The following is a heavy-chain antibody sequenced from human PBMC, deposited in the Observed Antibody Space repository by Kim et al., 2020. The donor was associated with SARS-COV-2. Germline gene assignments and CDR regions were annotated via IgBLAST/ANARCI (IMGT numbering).Heavy chain of an antibody. CDR3: AVSVCRLLAIDY. CDR1: GFTFSDYY. V-gene: IGHV3-11*01. J-gene: IGHJ4*02. D-gene: IGHD1-26*01. Sequence: GGSLRLSCAASGFTFSDYYMSWIRQAPGKGLEWASYISSSGSNIYYADSVKGRFTISRDNAKNSLYLQLNSLRAEDTAVYYCAVSVCRLLAIDYWGQGTLVTVSS. CDR2: ISSSGSNI.